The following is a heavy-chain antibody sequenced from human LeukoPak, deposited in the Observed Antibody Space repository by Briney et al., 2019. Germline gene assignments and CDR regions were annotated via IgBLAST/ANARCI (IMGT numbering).Heavy chain of an antibody. CDR1: AGTFSGNS. J-gene: IGHJ4*02. V-gene: IGHV1-69*08. CDR3: ARATRDSNWNSVAYLDH. CDR2: FIPILNTT. D-gene: IGHD1-7*01. Sequence: SVKVSCKASAGTFSGNSITWVRQAPGQGLEWMGRFIPILNTTNYAQYFQGRVTLTADKSTSTAYMELMRLGSEDTAVYYCARATRDSNWNSVAYLDHWGQGTLVTVSS.